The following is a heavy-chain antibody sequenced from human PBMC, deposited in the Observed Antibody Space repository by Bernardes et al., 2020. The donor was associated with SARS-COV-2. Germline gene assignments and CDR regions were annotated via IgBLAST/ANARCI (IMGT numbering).Heavy chain of an antibody. CDR2: IKQDGSEK. CDR3: ARDMITFGGVIAPYYYYGMDV. V-gene: IGHV3-7*01. D-gene: IGHD3-16*02. CDR1: GFTFSSYC. J-gene: IGHJ6*02. Sequence: GGSLRLSCAASGFTFSSYCMSWVRQAPGKGLEWVANIKQDGSEKYYVDSVKGRFTISRDNAKNSLYLQMNSLRAEDTAVYYCARDMITFGGVIAPYYYYGMDVWGQGTTVTVSS.